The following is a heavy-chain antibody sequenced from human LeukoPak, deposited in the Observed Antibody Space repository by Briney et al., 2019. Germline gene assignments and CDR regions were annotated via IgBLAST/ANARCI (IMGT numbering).Heavy chain of an antibody. V-gene: IGHV4-59*01. D-gene: IGHD6-19*01. CDR1: GGSIGTYY. CDR2: IYYSGTT. Sequence: SETLSLTCSVSGGSIGTYYWSWIRQPPGKGQEWIGYIYYSGTTNYNPSLKSRVTISVDTSKNQFSLKMRSVTAADTAVYYCARDGSSGYPKGYFDNWGQGTLVTVSS. CDR3: ARDGSSGYPKGYFDN. J-gene: IGHJ4*02.